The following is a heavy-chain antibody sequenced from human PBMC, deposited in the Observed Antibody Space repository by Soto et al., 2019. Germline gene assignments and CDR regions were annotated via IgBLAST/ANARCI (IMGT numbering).Heavy chain of an antibody. CDR2: ISYDGSNK. CDR1: GFTFSSYA. J-gene: IGHJ4*02. D-gene: IGHD3-10*01. Sequence: QVQLVESGGGVVQPGRSLRLSCTASGFTFSSYAMHWVRQAPGKWLEWVAVISYDGSNKYYADSVKGRFTISRDNSKNTLFLQMNSLRAEHTAVYYCARPDYGSGSYPDYWAREPWSPSPQ. V-gene: IGHV3-30-3*01. CDR3: ARPDYGSGSYPDY.